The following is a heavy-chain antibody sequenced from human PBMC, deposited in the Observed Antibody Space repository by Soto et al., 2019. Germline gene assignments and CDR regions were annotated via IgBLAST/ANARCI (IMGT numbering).Heavy chain of an antibody. CDR2: INHSGST. J-gene: IGHJ4*02. CDR3: ARASTAMVDY. Sequence: SETLSITCAVYGGSFSGYYWSWIRQPPGKGLEWIGEINHSGSTNYNPSLKSRVTISVDTSKNQFSLKLSSVTAADTAVYYCARASTAMVDYWGQGTLVTVSS. V-gene: IGHV4-34*01. CDR1: GGSFSGYY. D-gene: IGHD5-18*01.